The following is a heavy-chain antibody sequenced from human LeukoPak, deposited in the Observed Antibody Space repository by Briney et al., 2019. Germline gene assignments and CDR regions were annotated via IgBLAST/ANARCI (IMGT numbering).Heavy chain of an antibody. CDR3: ARGPTTVTRAFDY. V-gene: IGHV4-59*12. CDR2: IYYSGST. J-gene: IGHJ4*02. D-gene: IGHD4-17*01. CDR1: GGSISSYY. Sequence: SETLSLTCTVSGGSISSYYWSWIRQPPGKGLEWIGYIYYSGSTNYNPSLKSRVTISVGTSKNQFSLKLSSVTAADTAVYYCARGPTTVTRAFDYWGQGTLVTVSS.